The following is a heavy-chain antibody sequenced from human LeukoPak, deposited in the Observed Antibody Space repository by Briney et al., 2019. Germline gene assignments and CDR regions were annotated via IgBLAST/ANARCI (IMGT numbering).Heavy chain of an antibody. Sequence: PGGSLRLSCAASGFTFSSHWMHWVRQAPGKGLVWVSAISGSGGSTYYADSVKGRFTISRDNSKNTLYLQMNSLRAEDTAVYYCAKRYCSSTSCYNYYFDYWGQGTLVTVSS. V-gene: IGHV3-23*01. CDR3: AKRYCSSTSCYNYYFDY. D-gene: IGHD2-2*01. CDR1: GFTFSSHW. J-gene: IGHJ4*02. CDR2: ISGSGGST.